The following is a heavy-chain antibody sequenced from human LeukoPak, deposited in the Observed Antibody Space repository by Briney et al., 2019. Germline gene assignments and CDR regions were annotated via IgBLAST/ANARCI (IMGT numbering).Heavy chain of an antibody. CDR3: ARHLYYDILTGYYVPAFFDY. CDR1: GGSISSGSYY. D-gene: IGHD3-9*01. V-gene: IGHV4-39*01. J-gene: IGHJ4*02. Sequence: SETLSLTCTVSGGSISSGSYYWGWIRQPPGKGLEWIGSIYYSGSTYYNPSLKSRLTISVDTSKNQFSLKLSSVTAADTAVYYCARHLYYDILTGYYVPAFFDYWGQGTLVTVSS. CDR2: IYYSGST.